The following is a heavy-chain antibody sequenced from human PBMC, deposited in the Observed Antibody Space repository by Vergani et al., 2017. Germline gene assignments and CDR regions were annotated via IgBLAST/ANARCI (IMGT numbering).Heavy chain of an antibody. Sequence: QLQLQESGPGLVKPSETLSLTCTVSGGSISSSSYYWGWTRQPPGKGLEWLGSIYYSGSTYYNPSLKSRVTISVDTSKNQFSLKLSSVTAADTAVYYCARGGTAAGIFDSWGQGTLVTVSS. D-gene: IGHD6-13*01. J-gene: IGHJ4*02. CDR1: GGSISSSSYY. CDR3: ARGGTAAGIFDS. V-gene: IGHV4-39*07. CDR2: IYYSGST.